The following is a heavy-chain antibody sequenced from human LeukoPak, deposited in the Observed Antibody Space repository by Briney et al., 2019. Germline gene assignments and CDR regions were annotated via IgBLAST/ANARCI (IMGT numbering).Heavy chain of an antibody. Sequence: NSSETLSLTCTVSGGSISSADYYWSWIRQPPGKGLEWIGYIYYSGSTYYNPSLKSRVTISVDKSKNQFSLKLGSVTAADTAVYYCASFGDYNPHDYWGQGTLVTVSS. D-gene: IGHD4-17*01. V-gene: IGHV4-30-4*01. CDR3: ASFGDYNPHDY. J-gene: IGHJ4*02. CDR1: GGSISSADYY. CDR2: IYYSGST.